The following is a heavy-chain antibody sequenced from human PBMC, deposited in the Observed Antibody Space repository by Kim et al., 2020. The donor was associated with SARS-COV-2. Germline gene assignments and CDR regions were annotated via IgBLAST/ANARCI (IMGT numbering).Heavy chain of an antibody. CDR2: IKQDGSEK. CDR1: GITFRSYW. Sequence: GGSLRLSCVASGITFRSYWMSWVSQAPGKGLEWVANIKQDGSEKYYVDSVKGRFTISRDNAKNSLYLQMNSLRAEDTAIYYCARVALGYCSGGSCYSGFDPWGQGTLVTVSS. CDR3: ARVALGYCSGGSCYSGFDP. J-gene: IGHJ5*02. D-gene: IGHD2-15*01. V-gene: IGHV3-7*01.